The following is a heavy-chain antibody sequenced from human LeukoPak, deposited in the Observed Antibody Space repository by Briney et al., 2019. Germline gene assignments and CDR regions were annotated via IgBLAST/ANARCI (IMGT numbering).Heavy chain of an antibody. D-gene: IGHD6-13*01. V-gene: IGHV4-31*03. J-gene: IGHJ5*02. CDR2: IYYSGST. CDR1: GGSISSGGYY. CDR3: ARDLAGTSAAGTWDWFDP. Sequence: SETLSLTCTVSGGSISSGGYYWSWIRQHPGKGLEWIGYIYYSGSTYYNPSLKSRVTISVDTSKNQFSLKLSSVTAADTAVYYCARDLAGTSAAGTWDWFDPWGQGTLVTVSS.